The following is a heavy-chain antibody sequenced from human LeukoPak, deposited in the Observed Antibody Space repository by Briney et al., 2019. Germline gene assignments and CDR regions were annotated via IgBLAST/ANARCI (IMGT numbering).Heavy chain of an antibody. CDR2: IRYDGSNK. V-gene: IGHV3-30*02. J-gene: IGHJ4*02. D-gene: IGHD6-13*01. CDR1: GLTLSSYA. CDR3: ARDPVAAARYFDY. Sequence: GGSLRLSCAASGLTLSSYAMSWVRQAPGKGLEWVAFIRYDGSNKYYADSVKGRFTISRDNAKNSLYLQMNSLRAEDTALYYCARDPVAAARYFDYWGQGTLVTVSS.